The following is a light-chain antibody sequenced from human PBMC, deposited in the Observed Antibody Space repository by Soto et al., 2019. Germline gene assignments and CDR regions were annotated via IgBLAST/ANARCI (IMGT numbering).Light chain of an antibody. CDR3: QQRGNRPPWT. J-gene: IGKJ1*01. Sequence: EFVLTQSPGTLSLSPGERATLSCRASQTGRNNYLAWYQQKPGQAPRLLIYDASNMATGIPSRFSGSGSGTDFTLTISSLEPEDFAVYYCQQRGNRPPWTFGQGTKVDIK. CDR2: DAS. CDR1: QTGRNNY. V-gene: IGKV3D-20*02.